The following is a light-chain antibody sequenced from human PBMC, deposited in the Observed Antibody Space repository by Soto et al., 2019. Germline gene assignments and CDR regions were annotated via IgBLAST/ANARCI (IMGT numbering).Light chain of an antibody. CDR3: QQYNSYPQ. Sequence: DIQMTQSPSTLSASVGDRVTITCRVSQSISGWLAWYQQKPGKAPKLLIYDASSLESGVPSRFSGSGSGTEFTLTISSLQPDDFATYYCQQYNSYPQFGQGTKVEIK. J-gene: IGKJ1*01. CDR2: DAS. CDR1: QSISGW. V-gene: IGKV1-5*01.